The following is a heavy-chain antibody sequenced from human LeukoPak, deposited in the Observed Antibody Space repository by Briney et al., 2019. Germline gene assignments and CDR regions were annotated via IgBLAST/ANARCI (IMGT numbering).Heavy chain of an antibody. CDR3: ATGGTEVDH. Sequence: GGSLRLSCAASGFTFTDYILSWLRQAPGKGLEWVAYIGPTDSSIYYEDSVRGRFTISRDNAKNSIHLQMTSLRAEDTAVYFCATGGTEVDHWGQGTRVTVSS. V-gene: IGHV3-11*01. CDR2: IGPTDSSI. D-gene: IGHD1-1*01. J-gene: IGHJ4*02. CDR1: GFTFTDYI.